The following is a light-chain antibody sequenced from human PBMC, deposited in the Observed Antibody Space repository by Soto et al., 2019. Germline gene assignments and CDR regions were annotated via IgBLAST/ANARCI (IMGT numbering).Light chain of an antibody. CDR1: QSVTDW. CDR3: QQYYRSCA. Sequence: DIQFTQSPSTLSASVGDRVTITCRDSQSVTDWLAWYQQKPGKSPKLLIYNASSLQRGVPSRFRGPGSGTEFLLTSGSLQRDDFATYYCQQYYRSCAFGQGTKVEIQ. J-gene: IGKJ2*02. CDR2: NAS. V-gene: IGKV1-5*01.